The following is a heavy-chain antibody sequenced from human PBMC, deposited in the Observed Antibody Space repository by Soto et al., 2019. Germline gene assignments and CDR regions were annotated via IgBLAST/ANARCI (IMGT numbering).Heavy chain of an antibody. D-gene: IGHD2-15*01. CDR1: GYSFTSYW. J-gene: IGHJ6*02. CDR3: ARHDGSPAGYYGMDV. V-gene: IGHV5-51*01. Sequence: PGESLKISCKGSGYSFTSYWIGWVRQMPGKGLEWMGIIYPGDSDTRYSPSFQGQVTISADKSISTAYLQWSSLKASDTAMYYCARHDGSPAGYYGMDVWGQGTTVTVSS. CDR2: IYPGDSDT.